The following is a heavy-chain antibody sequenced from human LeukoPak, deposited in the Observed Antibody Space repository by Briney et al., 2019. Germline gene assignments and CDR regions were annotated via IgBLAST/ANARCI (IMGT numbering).Heavy chain of an antibody. CDR2: ISDSGGRK. Sequence: PGGSLRLSCAVSGLTLSNYGMSWVRQAPGKGLEWVAGISDSGGRKNYADSVKGRFTISRDNPKNTLYLQKNSLRAEDTAVYFCAKRGVVIRVILVGFHKEAYYFDSWGQGALVTVSS. J-gene: IGHJ4*02. V-gene: IGHV3-23*01. CDR3: AKRGVVIRVILVGFHKEAYYFDS. D-gene: IGHD3-22*01. CDR1: GLTLSNYG.